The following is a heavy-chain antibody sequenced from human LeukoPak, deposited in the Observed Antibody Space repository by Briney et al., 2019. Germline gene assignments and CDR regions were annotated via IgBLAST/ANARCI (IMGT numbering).Heavy chain of an antibody. J-gene: IGHJ4*02. CDR2: ISGSGGST. CDR3: AKVSDIVVVPAAIFDY. CDR1: GFTFSSYA. Sequence: GGSLRLSCEASGFTFSSYAMSWVRQAPGKGLEWVSAISGSGGSTYYADSVKGRFTTSRDNSKNTLYLQMNSLRAEDTAVYYCAKVSDIVVVPAAIFDYWGRGTLVTVSS. V-gene: IGHV3-23*01. D-gene: IGHD2-2*01.